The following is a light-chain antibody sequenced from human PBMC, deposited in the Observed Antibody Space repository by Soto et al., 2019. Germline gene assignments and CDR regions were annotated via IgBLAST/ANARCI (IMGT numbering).Light chain of an antibody. CDR3: QQSYSSPFT. CDR1: QSISSY. CDR2: AAS. J-gene: IGKJ3*01. Sequence: DIQMTQSPSSLSASVGDRVTITCRASQSISSYLNWYQQKPGKAPNLLIYAASSLQSGVPSKLSGSGSGIEFNLTISSLQPDDFATYYCQQSYSSPFTFGPGTKVDIK. V-gene: IGKV1-39*01.